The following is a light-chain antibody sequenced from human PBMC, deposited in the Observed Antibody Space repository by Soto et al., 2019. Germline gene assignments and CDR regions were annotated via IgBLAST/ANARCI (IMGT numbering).Light chain of an antibody. J-gene: IGKJ1*01. CDR2: DAS. CDR1: QSVSSSY. CDR3: QQYSSWPRT. Sequence: EIASTHSPATLSVSPVELATLXCTTSQSVSSSYLAWYQQRPGQAPRFLIYDASSRATGIPARFSGSGSGTDFTLTISSLQPEDFAVYYCQQYSSWPRTFGQGTKVDIK. V-gene: IGKV3-20*01.